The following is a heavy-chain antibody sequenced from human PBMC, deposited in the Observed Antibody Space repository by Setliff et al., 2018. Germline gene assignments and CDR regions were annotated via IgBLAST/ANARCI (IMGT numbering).Heavy chain of an antibody. CDR3: ASGVPREYYDSSGSSMLDY. CDR1: GFTFRTYS. J-gene: IGHJ4*02. D-gene: IGHD3-22*01. Sequence: PGGSLRLSCVASGFTFRTYSMHWVRQAPGKGLEWVSSISPDSIYTYYVDSVKGRFTISRDNAKNSLFLQMDSLRAEDTAVYYCASGVPREYYDSSGSSMLDYWGQGTLVTVSS. V-gene: IGHV3-21*01. CDR2: ISPDSIYT.